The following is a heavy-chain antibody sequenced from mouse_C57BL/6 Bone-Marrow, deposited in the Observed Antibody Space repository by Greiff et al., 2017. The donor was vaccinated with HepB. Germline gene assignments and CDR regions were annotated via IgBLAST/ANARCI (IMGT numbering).Heavy chain of an antibody. J-gene: IGHJ2*01. CDR3: ARCITTVVFDY. CDR1: GFTFSDYG. Sequence: EVKLMESGGGLVKPGGSLKLSCAASGFTFSDYGMHWVRQAPEKGLEWVAYISSGSSTINYADTLKGRFTISRDNAKNTLFLQMTSLRSEDTAMYYCARCITTVVFDYWGQGTTLTVSS. CDR2: ISSGSSTI. D-gene: IGHD1-1*01. V-gene: IGHV5-17*01.